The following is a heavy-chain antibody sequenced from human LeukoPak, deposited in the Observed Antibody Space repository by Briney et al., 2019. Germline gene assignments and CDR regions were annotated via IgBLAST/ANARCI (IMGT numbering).Heavy chain of an antibody. J-gene: IGHJ4*02. CDR3: AREEAGGTFDY. V-gene: IGHV1-46*01. D-gene: IGHD3-16*01. Sequence: ASVKVSCKASGYTFTSYYMHWVRQAPGQGLEWTGIITPSGGSTTYAQKFQGRVTMTRDTSTSTVYMELSSLRSEDTAVYYCAREEAGGTFDYWGQGTLVTVSS. CDR1: GYTFTSYY. CDR2: ITPSGGST.